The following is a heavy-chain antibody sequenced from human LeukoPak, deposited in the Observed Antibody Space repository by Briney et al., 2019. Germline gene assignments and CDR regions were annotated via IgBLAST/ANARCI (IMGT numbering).Heavy chain of an antibody. D-gene: IGHD3-22*01. J-gene: IGHJ3*02. CDR2: ISYDGSNK. CDR1: GFTFSSYA. CDR3: AKTAYDSRAFDI. V-gene: IGHV3-30-3*02. Sequence: GGSLRLSCAASGFTFSSYAMHWVRQAPGKGLEWVAVISYDGSNKYYADSVKGRFTISRDNSKNTLYLQMNSLRAEDTAVYYCAKTAYDSRAFDIWGQGTMVTVSS.